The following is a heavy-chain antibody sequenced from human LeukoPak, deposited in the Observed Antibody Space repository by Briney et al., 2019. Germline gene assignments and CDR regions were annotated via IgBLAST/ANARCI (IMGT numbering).Heavy chain of an antibody. J-gene: IGHJ1*01. CDR3: AKGVGCSSTSCLDYFQH. V-gene: IGHV3-30*18. CDR2: ISYDGSNK. Sequence: PGRSLRLSCAASGFTFSSYGMHWVRQAPGKGLEWVAVISYDGSNKYYADSVKGRFTISRDNSKNTLYLQMNSLRAEDTAVYYCAKGVGCSSTSCLDYFQHWGQGTLVTVPS. D-gene: IGHD2-2*01. CDR1: GFTFSSYG.